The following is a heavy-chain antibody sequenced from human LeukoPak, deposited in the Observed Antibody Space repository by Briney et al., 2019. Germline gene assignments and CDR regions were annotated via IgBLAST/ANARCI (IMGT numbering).Heavy chain of an antibody. J-gene: IGHJ4*02. Sequence: GGALRLSCAASGFTFINSAMSWVRQAPGKGLEWVSGISGSGGNTYNADSVKGRFTISRDNSKNTLYLQMNSLRAEDTAVYYCAKWTRYCTNGVCYYFDYWGQGTLVTVSS. D-gene: IGHD2-8*01. CDR3: AKWTRYCTNGVCYYFDY. CDR1: GFTFINSA. V-gene: IGHV3-23*01. CDR2: ISGSGGNT.